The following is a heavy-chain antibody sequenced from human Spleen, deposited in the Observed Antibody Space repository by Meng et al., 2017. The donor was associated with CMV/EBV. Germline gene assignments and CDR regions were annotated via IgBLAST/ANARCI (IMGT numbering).Heavy chain of an antibody. D-gene: IGHD4/OR15-4a*01. V-gene: IGHV1-2*02. Sequence: CKTSGYTFTGYFMHWVRQAPGQGLEWMGWLNPNSGATNYAQKFQGRVTMTRDTSISTAYMDLSGLRSDDTAVYYCAASYSNYAFNYWGQGTLVTVSS. CDR2: LNPNSGAT. CDR3: AASYSNYAFNY. CDR1: GYTFTGYF. J-gene: IGHJ4*02.